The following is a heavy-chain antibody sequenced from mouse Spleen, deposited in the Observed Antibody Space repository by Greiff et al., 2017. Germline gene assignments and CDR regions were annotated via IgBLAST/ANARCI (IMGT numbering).Heavy chain of an antibody. Sequence: VQLQQSGAELVRPGTSVKVSCKASGYAFTNYLIEWVKQRPGQGLEWIGVINTGSGGTNYNEKFKGKGTLTADKSSSTAYMQLSSLTSDDSAVYFCARNYRYGAMDYWGQGTSVTVSS. V-gene: IGHV1-54*01. J-gene: IGHJ4*01. CDR2: INTGSGGT. D-gene: IGHD2-14*01. CDR3: ARNYRYGAMDY. CDR1: GYAFTNYL.